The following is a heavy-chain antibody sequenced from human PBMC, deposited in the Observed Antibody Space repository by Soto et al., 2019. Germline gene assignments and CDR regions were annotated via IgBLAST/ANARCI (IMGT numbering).Heavy chain of an antibody. CDR2: IWYDGSNK. D-gene: IGHD5-18*01. Sequence: PGGSLRLSCAASGFTFSSYGMHWVRQAPGKGLEWVAVIWYDGSNKYYADSVKGRFTISRDNSKNTLYLQMNSLRAEDTAVYYCARDEYGYSYGSVSPTDYWGQGTLVTVSS. V-gene: IGHV3-33*01. CDR3: ARDEYGYSYGSVSPTDY. CDR1: GFTFSSYG. J-gene: IGHJ4*02.